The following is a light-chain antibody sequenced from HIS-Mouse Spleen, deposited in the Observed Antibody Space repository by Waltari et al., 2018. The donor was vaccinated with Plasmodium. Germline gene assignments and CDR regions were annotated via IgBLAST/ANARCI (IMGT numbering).Light chain of an antibody. V-gene: IGLV3-21*02. CDR3: QVWDSSSDHPV. J-gene: IGLJ2*01. CDR2: DDS. CDR1: NIGSKS. Sequence: SYVLTQPPSVSVAPGQTARITCGGNNIGSKSVHWYQQKPGQAPVLVVSDDSDRPSGSPERLSGSNSGNTATLTSSRVEAGDEADYYCQVWDSSSDHPVFGGGTKLTVL.